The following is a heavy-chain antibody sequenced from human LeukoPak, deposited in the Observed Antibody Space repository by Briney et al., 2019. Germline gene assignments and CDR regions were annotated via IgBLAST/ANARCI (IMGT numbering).Heavy chain of an antibody. D-gene: IGHD3-22*01. CDR3: ASGGTYDSSGYYYLSAFDI. CDR1: SGSISGYY. J-gene: IGHJ3*02. Sequence: SETLSLTCTVSSGSISGYYWSWIRQPPGKGLEWVGYISYSGSTNYNPSLKSRVTISVDTSKNQFSLKLSSVTAADTAVYYCASGGTYDSSGYYYLSAFDIWGQGTMVTVSS. V-gene: IGHV4-59*12. CDR2: ISYSGST.